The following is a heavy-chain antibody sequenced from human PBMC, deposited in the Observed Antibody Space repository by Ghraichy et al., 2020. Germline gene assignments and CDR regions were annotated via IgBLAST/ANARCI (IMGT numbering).Heavy chain of an antibody. CDR1: GFTFSSYS. CDR3: ARDAGVGYYYDSSGYYCAFDI. J-gene: IGHJ3*02. D-gene: IGHD3-22*01. Sequence: GGSLRLSCAASGFTFSSYSMHWVRQAPGKGLEWVSSISSSSSYIYYADSVKGLFTISRDNAKNSLYLQMNSLRAEDTAVYYCARDAGVGYYYDSSGYYCAFDIWGQGTMVTASS. CDR2: ISSSSSYI. V-gene: IGHV3-21*01.